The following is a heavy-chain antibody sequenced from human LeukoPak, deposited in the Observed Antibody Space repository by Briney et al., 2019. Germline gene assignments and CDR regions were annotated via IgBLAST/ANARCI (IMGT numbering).Heavy chain of an antibody. CDR2: IRSKANSYAT. CDR1: MFTFSGSA. Sequence: GGSLRLSCTPSMFTFSGSAIRWVRQASGKGLEWVGRIRSKANSYATAYAASVKGRFTISRDDSKNTAYLQMNSLKAEDTAVYYCTRLKYYYYYMDVWGKGTTVTVSS. CDR3: TRLKYYYYYMDV. V-gene: IGHV3-73*01. J-gene: IGHJ6*03.